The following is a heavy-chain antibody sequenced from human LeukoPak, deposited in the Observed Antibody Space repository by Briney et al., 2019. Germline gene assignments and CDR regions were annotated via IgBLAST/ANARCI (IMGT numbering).Heavy chain of an antibody. J-gene: IGHJ4*02. D-gene: IGHD3-3*01. V-gene: IGHV3-11*04. CDR3: AREPYYDFWSGPDF. CDR1: GFSFSDHY. CDR2: ISGSGSTI. Sequence: GGSLRLSCAASGFSFSDHYMSWIRQAPGKGLEWVSYISGSGSTIYYAASVRGRFTISRDNAKNSLYLQMNSLRAEDTAVYYCAREPYYDFWSGPDFWGQGTLVTVSS.